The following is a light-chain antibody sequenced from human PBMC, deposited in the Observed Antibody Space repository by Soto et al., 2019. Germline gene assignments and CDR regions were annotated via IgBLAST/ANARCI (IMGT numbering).Light chain of an antibody. CDR2: RND. V-gene: IGLV1-47*01. CDR1: ISNIGNNY. Sequence: QSVLTQPSSVSGTPGQGVTISCSGSISNIGNNYVYWFQQLPGTAPKVLTNRNDQRPSGVPDRFSGSKSGTSASLAISGLRSEDEADYYCAAWDDTVRSDVFGTGTKVTV. J-gene: IGLJ1*01. CDR3: AAWDDTVRSDV.